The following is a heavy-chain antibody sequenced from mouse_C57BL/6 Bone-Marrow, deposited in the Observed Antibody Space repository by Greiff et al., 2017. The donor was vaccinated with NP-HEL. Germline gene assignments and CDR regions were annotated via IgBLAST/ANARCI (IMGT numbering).Heavy chain of an antibody. V-gene: IGHV1-69*01. D-gene: IGHD3-3*01. CDR2: IDPSDSYT. J-gene: IGHJ1*03. Sequence: QVQLQQPGAELVMPGASVKLSCKASGYTFTSYWMHWVKQRPGQGLEWIGEIDPSDSYTNYNQKFKGKSTLTVDKSSSTAYMQLSSLTSEDSAVYYCAIEGPYWYFDVWGTGTTVTVSS. CDR1: GYTFTSYW. CDR3: AIEGPYWYFDV.